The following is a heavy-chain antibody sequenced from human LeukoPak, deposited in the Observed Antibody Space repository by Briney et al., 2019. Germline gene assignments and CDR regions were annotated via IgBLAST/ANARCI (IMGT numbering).Heavy chain of an antibody. J-gene: IGHJ4*02. CDR3: ARVANYDFWSGYYRHTDY. CDR1: GITFINYW. V-gene: IGHV3-7*01. CDR2: IRQDGSEK. D-gene: IGHD3-3*01. Sequence: GGSLRLSCAASGITFINYWMSWVRQAPGKGLEWVANIRQDGSEKYYVDSVKGRFTISRDNAKNSLYLQMNSLRAEDTAVYYCARVANYDFWSGYYRHTDYWGQGTLVTVSS.